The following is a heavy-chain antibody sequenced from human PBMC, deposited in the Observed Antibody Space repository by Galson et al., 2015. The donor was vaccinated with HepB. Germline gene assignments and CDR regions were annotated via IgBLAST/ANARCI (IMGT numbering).Heavy chain of an antibody. CDR3: ARDASSGSYYRAAFDI. CDR2: INPSGGST. J-gene: IGHJ3*02. Sequence: SVKVSCKASGYIFTSYYMHWVRQAPGQGLEWMGIINPSGGSTSYAQKFQGRVTMTRDTSTSTVYMELSSLRSEDTAVYYCARDASSGSYYRAAFDIWGQGTMVTVSS. V-gene: IGHV1-46*03. D-gene: IGHD1-26*01. CDR1: GYIFTSYY.